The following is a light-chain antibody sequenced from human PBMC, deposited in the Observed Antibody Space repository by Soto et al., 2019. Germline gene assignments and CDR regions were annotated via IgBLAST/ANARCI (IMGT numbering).Light chain of an antibody. CDR1: QGISSY. V-gene: IGKV1-13*02. J-gene: IGKJ1*01. CDR2: DAS. CDR3: QQYESYSWT. Sequence: AIQLTQSPSSLSASVGDRVTITCRASQGISSYLAWYQQKPGRAPNLLIYDASSLQSGVPSRFSGSGSGTEFTLTISSLQPDDSATYYCQQYESYSWTFGQGTKVDIK.